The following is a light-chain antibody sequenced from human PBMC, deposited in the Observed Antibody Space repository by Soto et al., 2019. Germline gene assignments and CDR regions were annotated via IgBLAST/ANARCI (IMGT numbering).Light chain of an antibody. J-gene: IGKJ2*01. Sequence: DIQMTQSPSSLSASVGDRVTITCRASQSISSYLSWYQQKPGKDPKLLIYGASSLQSGVPSRFSGSGSGTDFTLTISSLQPEDFATYYCQQSYTTLGTFGQGTKLEIK. CDR3: QQSYTTLGT. V-gene: IGKV1-39*01. CDR2: GAS. CDR1: QSISSY.